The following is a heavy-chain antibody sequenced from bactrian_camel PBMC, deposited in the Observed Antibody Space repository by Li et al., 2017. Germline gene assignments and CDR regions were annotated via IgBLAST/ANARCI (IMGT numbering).Heavy chain of an antibody. D-gene: IGHD4*01. CDR1: GFTFRTYA. V-gene: IGHV3S1*01. Sequence: HVQLVESGGGSVQAGGSLRLSCAASGFTFRTYAMYWVRQAPGKEREGVGFIYTVGDNAYYNKPVEGRFTISQDKAKNTVYLQMDSLKPEDTSTYYCAGVERERLCRWTEFSYWGQGTQVTVS. J-gene: IGHJ4*01. CDR2: IYTVGDNA. CDR3: AGVERERLCRWTEFSY.